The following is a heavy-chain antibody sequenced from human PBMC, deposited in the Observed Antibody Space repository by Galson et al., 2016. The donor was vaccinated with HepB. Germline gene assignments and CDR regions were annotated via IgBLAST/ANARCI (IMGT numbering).Heavy chain of an antibody. CDR3: ARRVPVVFYSYNDMDV. CDR2: IYYTGST. V-gene: IGHV4-39*01. J-gene: IGHJ6*02. Sequence: ETLSLTCTVSGDSLSSSNYYWAWIRQPPGKGLEWIGTIYYTGSTYYNPSLKSRVAISVDMSSNQFSLKLTSVTAADTAVYYCARRVPVVFYSYNDMDVWGQGTTVTVSS. CDR1: GDSLSSSNYY. D-gene: IGHD3-10*01.